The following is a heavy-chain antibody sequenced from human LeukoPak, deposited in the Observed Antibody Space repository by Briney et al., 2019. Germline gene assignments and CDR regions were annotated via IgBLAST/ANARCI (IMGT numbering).Heavy chain of an antibody. CDR1: GGSIGSRNW. CDR2: IYQSGSS. D-gene: IGHD1-26*01. Sequence: SETLSLTCAVSGGSIGSRNWWSWFRQPPGKGLQWIGEIYQSGSSIYNPSLRSRVTISVDKSKNQFSLKLSSVTAADTAVYYCASLGGSYYFDYWGQGTLVTVSS. CDR3: ASLGGSYYFDY. J-gene: IGHJ4*02. V-gene: IGHV4-4*02.